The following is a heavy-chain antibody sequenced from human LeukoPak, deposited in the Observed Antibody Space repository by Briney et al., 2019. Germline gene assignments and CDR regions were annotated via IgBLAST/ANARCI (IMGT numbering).Heavy chain of an antibody. CDR3: ARGPDPVFSGWYRNENTIDY. J-gene: IGHJ4*02. D-gene: IGHD6-19*01. Sequence: SGGSLRLSCAASGFTFSSYEMNWVRQAPGKGLEWVSYISSSGSTIYYADSVKGRFTISRDNAKNSLYLQMNSLRAEDTAVYYCARGPDPVFSGWYRNENTIDYWGQGTLVTVSS. V-gene: IGHV3-48*03. CDR2: ISSSGSTI. CDR1: GFTFSSYE.